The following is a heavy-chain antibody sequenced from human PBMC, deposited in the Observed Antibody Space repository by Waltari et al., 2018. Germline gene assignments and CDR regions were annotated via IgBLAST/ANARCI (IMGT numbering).Heavy chain of an antibody. CDR3: ARYFGGIVATMYD. D-gene: IGHD5-12*01. CDR1: GGSISSSSYY. CDR2: ISYSGST. J-gene: IGHJ4*02. V-gene: IGHV4-39*07. Sequence: QLQLQESGPGLVKPSETLSLTCTVSGGSISSSSYYWGWIRQPPGKGLEWMGAISYSGSTYYNLCLKSQVPSSVDTYMIQFSRKLSSVTAADTAVFYCARYFGGIVATMYDWGQGPLVTVSS.